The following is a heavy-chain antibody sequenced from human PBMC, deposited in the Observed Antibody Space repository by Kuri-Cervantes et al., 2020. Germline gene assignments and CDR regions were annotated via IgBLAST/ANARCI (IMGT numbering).Heavy chain of an antibody. Sequence: SETLSLTCAVYGGSFRGYYWSWIRQPPGKGLEWIGEIDHSGSTNYNPSLKSRVTISVDTSKNQFSLKLSSVTAAETAVYYCARGLTWGIQKDYWGQGTLVTVSS. V-gene: IGHV4-34*01. CDR3: ARGLTWGIQKDY. CDR1: GGSFRGYY. J-gene: IGHJ4*02. D-gene: IGHD5-18*01. CDR2: IDHSGST.